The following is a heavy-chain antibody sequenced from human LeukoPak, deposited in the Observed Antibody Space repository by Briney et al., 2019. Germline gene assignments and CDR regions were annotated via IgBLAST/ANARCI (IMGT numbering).Heavy chain of an antibody. Sequence: GGSLRLSCAASGFTFSSYWMPWVRQAPGKGLVRVSRNNRDGGSTSYADSVKRGFTISRDNAKNTLYLQMNSLRAEDTTVYCCASTNRLDYWGQGTMVTVSS. CDR3: ASTNRLDY. CDR2: NNRDGGST. V-gene: IGHV3-74*01. CDR1: GFTFSSYW. J-gene: IGHJ4*02. D-gene: IGHD2/OR15-2a*01.